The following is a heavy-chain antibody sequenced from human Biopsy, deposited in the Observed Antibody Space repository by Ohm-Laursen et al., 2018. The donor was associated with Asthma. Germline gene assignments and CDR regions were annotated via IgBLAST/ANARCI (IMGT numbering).Heavy chain of an antibody. CDR1: GGTFSNYP. Sequence: SVKVSCKASGGTFSNYPFTWVRQAPGQGLEWMGGIIPIFDTPNSAQKFQGRVTITADESTSTGYMELSSLRSEDTAVYYCASSGGNYGFYGMDVWGQGTTATVSS. CDR2: IIPIFDTP. V-gene: IGHV1-69*13. J-gene: IGHJ6*02. D-gene: IGHD4-11*01. CDR3: ASSGGNYGFYGMDV.